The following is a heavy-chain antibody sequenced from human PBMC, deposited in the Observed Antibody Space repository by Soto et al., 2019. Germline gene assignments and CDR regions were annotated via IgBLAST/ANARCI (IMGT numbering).Heavy chain of an antibody. V-gene: IGHV1-69*02. Sequence: QVQLVQSGAEVKKPGSSVKVTCKASGGTFSSYTISWVRQAPGQGLEWMGRIIPILGIANYAQKFQGRVTITADKSTSTAYMELSSLRSEDTAVYYCAPLNPGDIAMVSWGQGTLVTVSS. CDR1: GGTFSSYT. CDR2: IIPILGIA. CDR3: APLNPGDIAMVS. D-gene: IGHD5-18*01. J-gene: IGHJ4*02.